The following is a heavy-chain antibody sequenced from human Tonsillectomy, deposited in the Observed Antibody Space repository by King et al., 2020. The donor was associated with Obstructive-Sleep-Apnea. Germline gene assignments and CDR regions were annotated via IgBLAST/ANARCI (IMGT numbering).Heavy chain of an antibody. CDR2: ISWDGGST. Sequence: VQLVESGGVVVQPGGSLRLSCAASGFTFDDYTMHWVRQAPGKGLEWVSLISWDGGSTYYADSVKGRFTISRDNSKNSLYLQMNSLRTEDTALYYCAKDHAYGDYGMDVWGQGTTVTVSS. CDR1: GFTFDDYT. D-gene: IGHD4-17*01. V-gene: IGHV3-43*01. CDR3: AKDHAYGDYGMDV. J-gene: IGHJ6*02.